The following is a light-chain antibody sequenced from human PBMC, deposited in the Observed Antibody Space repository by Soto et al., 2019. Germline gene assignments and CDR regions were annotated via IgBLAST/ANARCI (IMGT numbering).Light chain of an antibody. V-gene: IGKV3-15*01. Sequence: EIVMTQSPVTLSVSPGERATLSCRASQSISSDLAWYQQKPGQAPRLLIYGAFTRATGIPGRFSGSGSGTEFTLTISSLQSEDVAVYYCQQYNNWPLTFGQGTKLEIK. CDR2: GAF. CDR3: QQYNNWPLT. J-gene: IGKJ2*01. CDR1: QSISSD.